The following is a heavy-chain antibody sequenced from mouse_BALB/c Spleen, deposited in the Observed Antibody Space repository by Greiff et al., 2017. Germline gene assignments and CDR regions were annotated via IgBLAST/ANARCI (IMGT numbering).Heavy chain of an antibody. J-gene: IGHJ1*01. D-gene: IGHD1-2*01. CDR2: ISTYYGDA. V-gene: IGHV1S137*01. CDR1: GYTFTDYA. Sequence: QVQLKQSGAELVRPGVSVKISCKGSGYTFTDYAMHWVKQSHAKSLEWIGVISTYYGDASYNQKFKGKATMTVDKSSSTAYMELARLTSEDSAIYYCARAGGTTATWYFDVWGAGTTVTVSS. CDR3: ARAGGTTATWYFDV.